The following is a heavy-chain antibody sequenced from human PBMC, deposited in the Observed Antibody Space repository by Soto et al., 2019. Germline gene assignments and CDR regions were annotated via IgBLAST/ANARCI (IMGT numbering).Heavy chain of an antibody. CDR1: GFTFSSYW. CDR2: IKQDGSEK. J-gene: IGHJ4*02. D-gene: IGHD2-2*02. V-gene: IGHV3-7*05. CDR3: ARDSAAAIREYKTACLDY. Sequence: GGSLRLSCAASGFTFSSYWMSWVRQAPGKGLEWVANIKQDGSEKYYVDSVKGRFTISRDNAKNSVYLQMNSLRAEDTAVYYCARDSAAAIREYKTACLDYWGQGTLVTVSS.